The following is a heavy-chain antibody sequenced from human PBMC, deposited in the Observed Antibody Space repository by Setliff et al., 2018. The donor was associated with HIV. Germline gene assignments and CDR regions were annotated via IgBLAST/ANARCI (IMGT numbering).Heavy chain of an antibody. CDR3: AREPSPSQWQPLYFDV. J-gene: IGHJ4*02. Sequence: SETLSLTCNVSGASTNAYFLSWVRHPAGKGLAWIGHIYTSGITNHNPSLKSRVTMSLDTSKEQFSLRLRSVTAADTAIYYCAREPSPSQWQPLYFDVWGRGILVTVSS. D-gene: IGHD6-19*01. CDR1: GASTNAYF. V-gene: IGHV4-4*07. CDR2: IYTSGIT.